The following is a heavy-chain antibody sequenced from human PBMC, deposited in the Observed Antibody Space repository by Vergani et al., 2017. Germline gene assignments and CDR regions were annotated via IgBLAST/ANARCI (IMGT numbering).Heavy chain of an antibody. CDR2: ISSSSSYT. Sequence: QVQLVESGGGLVKPGGSLRLSCAASGFTFSDYYMSWIRQAPGKGLEWVSYISSSSSYTNYADSVKGRFTISRDNAKNSLYLQMNSLRAEDTAVYYCAKDFQYYDFWSGYLENYFDYWGQGTLVTVSS. J-gene: IGHJ4*02. CDR3: AKDFQYYDFWSGYLENYFDY. D-gene: IGHD3-3*01. CDR1: GFTFSDYY. V-gene: IGHV3-11*06.